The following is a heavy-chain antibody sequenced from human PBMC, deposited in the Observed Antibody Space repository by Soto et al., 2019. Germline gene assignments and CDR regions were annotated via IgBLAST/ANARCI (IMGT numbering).Heavy chain of an antibody. CDR1: GYTFTSYG. V-gene: IGHV1-18*01. CDR2: ISAYNGNT. D-gene: IGHD5-12*01. Sequence: ASVKVSCKASGYTFTSYGISWVRQAPGQGLEWMGWISAYNGNTNYAQKLQGRVTMTTDTSTSTAYMELRSLRSDDTAVYYCAREGREGWGGYDQNWFDPWGQGTLVTVSS. CDR3: AREGREGWGGYDQNWFDP. J-gene: IGHJ5*02.